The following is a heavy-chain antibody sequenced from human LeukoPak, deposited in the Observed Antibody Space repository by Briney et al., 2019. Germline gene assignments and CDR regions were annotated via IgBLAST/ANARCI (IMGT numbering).Heavy chain of an antibody. CDR3: ARDRYYYGSGSTRYYFDY. J-gene: IGHJ4*02. Sequence: ASVKVSCKASGYTFTSYYMHWVRQAPAQGLEWMGIIYPSGGSTSYAQKFQGRVTMTRDTSTSTVYMELSSLRSEDTAVYYCARDRYYYGSGSTRYYFDYWGQGTLVTVSS. CDR2: IYPSGGST. V-gene: IGHV1-46*01. CDR1: GYTFTSYY. D-gene: IGHD3-10*01.